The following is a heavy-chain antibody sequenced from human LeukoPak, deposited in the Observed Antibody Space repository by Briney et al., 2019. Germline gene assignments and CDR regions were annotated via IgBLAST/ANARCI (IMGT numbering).Heavy chain of an antibody. J-gene: IGHJ3*02. CDR3: AKAGRSGWYPGWPFDI. Sequence: GGSLRLSCAASGFTFITYAMSWVRQAPGKGLQWVSVIRDSGGSTYYADSVKGRFTISRDNSKNTLYLQMNSLRAEDTAVYYCAKAGRSGWYPGWPFDIWGQGTMVTASS. D-gene: IGHD6-19*01. CDR2: IRDSGGST. CDR1: GFTFITYA. V-gene: IGHV3-23*01.